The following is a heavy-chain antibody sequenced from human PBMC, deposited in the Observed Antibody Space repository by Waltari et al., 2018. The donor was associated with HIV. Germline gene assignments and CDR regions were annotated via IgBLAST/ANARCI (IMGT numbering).Heavy chain of an antibody. D-gene: IGHD2-2*01. V-gene: IGHV3-21*06. Sequence: EEQLVESGAGLVKPGASLSLSCAVSGFTFSSYYLNWVRQAPGKGLEWVSYISSSGDDIYYADSVKGRFTISRDNANNSLFLQMSSLRAEDTAVYYCAKFTSCRGNTCSYGMQVWGQGTTVIVS. CDR3: AKFTSCRGNTCSYGMQV. J-gene: IGHJ6*02. CDR1: GFTFSSYY. CDR2: ISSSGDDI.